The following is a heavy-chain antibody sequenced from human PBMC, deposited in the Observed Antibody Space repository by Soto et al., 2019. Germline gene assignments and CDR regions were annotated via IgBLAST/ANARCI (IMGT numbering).Heavy chain of an antibody. J-gene: IGHJ4*02. V-gene: IGHV3-23*01. Sequence: AGSLRLSCAASGFTFSSFAMSWVRQAPGKGLEWVSTINKSGGTTYYADSVKGRFTISRANSKKLLFLLINGLRADATAVYYGAKDPPSTGTTFDYWGRGTLVTVSS. CDR3: AKDPPSTGTTFDY. CDR2: INKSGGTT. D-gene: IGHD1-1*01. CDR1: GFTFSSFA.